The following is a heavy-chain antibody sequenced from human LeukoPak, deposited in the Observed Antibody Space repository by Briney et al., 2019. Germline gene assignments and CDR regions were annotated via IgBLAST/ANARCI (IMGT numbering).Heavy chain of an antibody. J-gene: IGHJ4*02. CDR2: IKPDGSDK. D-gene: IGHD5-18*01. CDR3: ARDGIQVWSHDY. V-gene: IGHV3-7*04. Sequence: PGGSLRLSCAASGFTFTGYWMSWVRQAPGKGLEWMANIKPDGSDKYYVDSVKGRFTISREKAKNSLYLHMNSLRAEDTAVYYCARDGIQVWSHDYWGQGTLVTVSS. CDR1: GFTFTGYW.